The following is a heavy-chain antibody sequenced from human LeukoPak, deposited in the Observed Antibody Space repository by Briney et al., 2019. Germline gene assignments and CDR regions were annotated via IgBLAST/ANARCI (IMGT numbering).Heavy chain of an antibody. CDR2: IRYDGSNK. J-gene: IGHJ3*02. V-gene: IGHV3-30*02. CDR1: GFTFSSYG. CDR3: AKDSVVPMVRGAIGYDAFDI. D-gene: IGHD3-10*01. Sequence: GGSLRLSCAASGFTFSSYGMHWVRQAPGKGLEWVAFIRYDGSNKYYADSVKGRFTISRDNSKNTLYLQMNSLRAEDTAVYYCAKDSVVPMVRGAIGYDAFDIWGQGTMVTVSS.